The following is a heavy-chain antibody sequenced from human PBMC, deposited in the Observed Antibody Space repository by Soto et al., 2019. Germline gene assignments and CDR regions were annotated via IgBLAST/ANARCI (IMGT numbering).Heavy chain of an antibody. J-gene: IGHJ5*02. Sequence: ASVKVSCKASGYTFFTYDISWVRQAPGQGLEWMGWISAYNGNTNYAQKLQGRVTMTTDTSTSTAYMELRSLRSDDTAVYYCARVGMDIVVVPAAMEHWFDPWGQGXLVTVSS. CDR3: ARVGMDIVVVPAAMEHWFDP. CDR2: ISAYNGNT. D-gene: IGHD2-2*03. V-gene: IGHV1-18*01. CDR1: GYTFFTYD.